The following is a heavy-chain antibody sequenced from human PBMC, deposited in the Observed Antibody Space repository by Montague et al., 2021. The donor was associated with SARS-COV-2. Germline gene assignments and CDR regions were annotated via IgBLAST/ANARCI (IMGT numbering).Heavy chain of an antibody. CDR1: GFPFSSYA. CDR2: IYSGGSST. D-gene: IGHD3-22*01. Sequence: SRRLSCAASGFPFSSYAMSWVRQAPGKGLEWVSVIYSGGSSTYYADSVKGRFTISRDNSKNTLYLQMNSLRAEDTAVYYCAKQARITMIVGVYPDGIDYWGQGTLVTVSS. CDR3: AKQARITMIVGVYPDGIDY. V-gene: IGHV3-23*03. J-gene: IGHJ4*02.